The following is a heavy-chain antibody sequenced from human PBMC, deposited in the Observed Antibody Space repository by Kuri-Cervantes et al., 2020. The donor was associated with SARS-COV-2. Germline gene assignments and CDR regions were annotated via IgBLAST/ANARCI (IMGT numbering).Heavy chain of an antibody. CDR1: GFTFRSYA. D-gene: IGHD3-3*01. Sequence: GESLKISCAASGFTFRSYAMHWVRQAPGKGLEWVAVITYDGSNKYYADSVKGRFTISRDNSKNTLYLQMNSLRAEDTAVYYCARDQGLAYYDFWSGYSNDAFDIWGQGTMVTVSS. V-gene: IGHV3-30-3*01. CDR3: ARDQGLAYYDFWSGYSNDAFDI. CDR2: ITYDGSNK. J-gene: IGHJ3*02.